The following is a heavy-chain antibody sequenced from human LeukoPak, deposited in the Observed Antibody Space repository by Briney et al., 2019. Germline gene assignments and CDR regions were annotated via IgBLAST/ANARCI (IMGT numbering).Heavy chain of an antibody. V-gene: IGHV3-66*01. J-gene: IGHJ4*02. CDR3: ARGRPNYYFDY. Sequence: GGSLRLSCAASGFIFSNYRMNWVRQAPGKGLEWVSVIYSGGSTYYADSVKGRFTISRDNSKNTLYLQINSLRAEDTAVYYCARGRPNYYFDYWGQGTLVTVSS. CDR1: GFIFSNYR. CDR2: IYSGGST.